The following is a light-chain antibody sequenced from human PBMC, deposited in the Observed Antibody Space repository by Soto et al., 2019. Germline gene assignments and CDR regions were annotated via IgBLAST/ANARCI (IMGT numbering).Light chain of an antibody. CDR2: AAS. Sequence: IQLTQSPSSLSASVGDRVTITCRASQDIAIYLAWYQQKPGEAPKLLIYAASTLYGGVPSRFSGSGSGTDFALTISSVQAEDFATYYCRQLRMYPSTFGGGTKVEIK. CDR1: QDIAIY. V-gene: IGKV1-9*01. J-gene: IGKJ4*01. CDR3: RQLRMYPST.